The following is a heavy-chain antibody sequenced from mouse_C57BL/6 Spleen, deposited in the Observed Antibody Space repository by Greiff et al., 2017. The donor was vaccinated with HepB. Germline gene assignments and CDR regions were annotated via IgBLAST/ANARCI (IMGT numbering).Heavy chain of an antibody. Sequence: EVKLVESGPGMVKPSQSLSLTCTVTGYSITSGYDWHWIRHFPGNKLEWMGYISYSGSTNYNPSLKSRISITHDTSKNHFFLKLNSVTTEDTATYYCARDYYGSSSFAYWGQGTLVTVSA. CDR3: ARDYYGSSSFAY. J-gene: IGHJ3*01. D-gene: IGHD1-1*01. CDR2: ISYSGST. V-gene: IGHV3-1*01. CDR1: GYSITSGYD.